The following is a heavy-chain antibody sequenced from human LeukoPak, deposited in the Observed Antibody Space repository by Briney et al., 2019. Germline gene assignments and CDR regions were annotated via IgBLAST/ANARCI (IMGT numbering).Heavy chain of an antibody. CDR1: GGSISSSRYY. CDR2: IYYSGST. V-gene: IGHV4-39*07. J-gene: IGHJ5*02. Sequence: PSETLSLTRTVSGGSISSSRYYWGWIRQPPGKGLEWIGSIYYSGSTYYNPSLKSRVTISVDKSKNQFSLKLSSVTAADTAVYYCAREPYCSSTSCYSNNWFDPWGQGTLVTVSS. CDR3: AREPYCSSTSCYSNNWFDP. D-gene: IGHD2-2*01.